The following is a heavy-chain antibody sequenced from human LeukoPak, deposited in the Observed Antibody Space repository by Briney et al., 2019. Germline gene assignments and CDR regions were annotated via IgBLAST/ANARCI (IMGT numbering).Heavy chain of an antibody. J-gene: IGHJ5*02. V-gene: IGHV4-39*01. CDR1: GGSIRSSYYY. CDR3: ARRYGP. D-gene: IGHD3-16*01. CDR2: IYDSGST. Sequence: SETLSLTCTVSGGSIRSSYYYWGWIRQPPGKGLEWIGSIYDSGSTYYNPSLKSRVTISVDTSKNQFSLKLDSVTAADTAVYYCARRYGPWGQGTLVTVSS.